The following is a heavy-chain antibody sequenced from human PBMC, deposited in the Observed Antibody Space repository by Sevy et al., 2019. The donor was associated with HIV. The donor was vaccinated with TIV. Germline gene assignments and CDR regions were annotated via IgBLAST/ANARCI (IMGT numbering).Heavy chain of an antibody. CDR1: GFTFSKYS. CDR3: AREGCTKPHDY. J-gene: IGHJ4*02. V-gene: IGHV3-23*01. CDR2: LSFGCGEI. Sequence: GGCLRLSCAASGFTFSKYSMSWVRQPPGKGLEWVSTLSFGCGEINYADSVKGRFTFSRDNSKSSVYLQMNNLRPEDTAVHYCAREGCTKPHDYWGQGTLVRVSS. D-gene: IGHD2-8*01.